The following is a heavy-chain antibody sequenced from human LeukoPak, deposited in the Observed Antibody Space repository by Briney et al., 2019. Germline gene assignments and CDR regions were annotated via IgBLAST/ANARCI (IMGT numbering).Heavy chain of an antibody. V-gene: IGHV1-18*01. CDR3: ARGNYDFWSGYYLWNYYYYMDV. J-gene: IGHJ6*03. Sequence: ASVKVSCKASGYTFTSYGISWVRQAPGQGLEWMGWISAYNGNTNYAQKLQGRVTMTTDTSTSTAYMELRSLRSDDTAVYYCARGNYDFWSGYYLWNYYYYMDVWGKGATVTVSS. CDR1: GYTFTSYG. D-gene: IGHD3-3*01. CDR2: ISAYNGNT.